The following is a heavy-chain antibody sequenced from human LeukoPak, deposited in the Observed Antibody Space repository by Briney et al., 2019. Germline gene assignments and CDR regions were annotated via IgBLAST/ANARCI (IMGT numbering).Heavy chain of an antibody. CDR1: GYTLTGYY. D-gene: IGHD2/OR15-2a*01. CDR3: ARDFWRAFDY. V-gene: IGHV1-2*04. CDR2: INPNSGGA. Sequence: PGASVKVSCKASGYTLTGYYMHWVRQAPGQGLEWMGWINPNSGGANYAQKFQGWVTMTRDTSTSTVYMELSSLRSEDTAVYYCARDFWRAFDYWGQGTLVTVSS. J-gene: IGHJ4*02.